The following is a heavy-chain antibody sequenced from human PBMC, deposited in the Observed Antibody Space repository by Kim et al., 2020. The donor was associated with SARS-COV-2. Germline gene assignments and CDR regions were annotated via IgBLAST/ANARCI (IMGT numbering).Heavy chain of an antibody. J-gene: IGHJ3*02. Sequence: SETLSLTCTVSGASISSDNWWTWVRQSPGKGLEWIGEVYHTGSTKYNPSHKSRVTISVDKSKNHFSLDLMSLTAADTAVYYCAKMVFVLNVFEIWGQGTVITVFS. D-gene: IGHD2-8*02. CDR1: GASISSDNW. CDR3: AKMVFVLNVFEI. V-gene: IGHV4-4*02. CDR2: VYHTGST.